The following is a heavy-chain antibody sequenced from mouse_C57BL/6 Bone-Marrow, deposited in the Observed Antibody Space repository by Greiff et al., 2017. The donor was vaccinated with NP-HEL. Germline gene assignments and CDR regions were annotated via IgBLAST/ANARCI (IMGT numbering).Heavy chain of an antibody. CDR2: IHPNSGST. J-gene: IGHJ3*01. CDR1: GYTFTSYW. CDR3: ARGTFTSRFAY. V-gene: IGHV1-64*01. D-gene: IGHD3-3*01. Sequence: QVQLQQPGAELVKPGASVKLSCKASGYTFTSYWMHWVKQRPGQGLEWIGMIHPNSGSTNYNEKFKSKATLTVDKSSSTAYMQLSSLTSEDSAVYDCARGTFTSRFAYWGQGTLVTVSA.